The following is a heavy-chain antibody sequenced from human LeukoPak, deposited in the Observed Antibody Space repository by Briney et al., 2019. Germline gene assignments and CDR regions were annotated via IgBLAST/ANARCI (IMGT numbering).Heavy chain of an antibody. V-gene: IGHV5-51*01. CDR1: AYSSSSYC. D-gene: IGHD5-24*01. CDR2: IYPGDSDT. Sequence: HAESLQISCKGSAYSSSSYCIGWVSQMPGKGLQWMGIIYPGDSDTRYSPSFQGQVTISADKSITTAYLQWSSLKASDTAIYYCASHHPVEMAYWGQGTLVTVSS. J-gene: IGHJ4*02. CDR3: ASHHPVEMAY.